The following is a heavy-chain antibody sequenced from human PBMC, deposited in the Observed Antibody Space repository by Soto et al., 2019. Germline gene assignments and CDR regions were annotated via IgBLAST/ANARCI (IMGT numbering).Heavy chain of an antibody. D-gene: IGHD3-10*01. Sequence: PSETLSLTSAVYGGSFSGYYWIWIRQPPGKGPEWIGEINHSGSTNCDPSRKSRVTISVDTSRNQFSLKLSSVTAADTAVYYCARGRRTVRNYYGSGSYNSFDYWGQGALVT. V-gene: IGHV4-34*01. CDR3: ARGRRTVRNYYGSGSYNSFDY. CDR2: INHSGST. CDR1: GGSFSGYY. J-gene: IGHJ4*02.